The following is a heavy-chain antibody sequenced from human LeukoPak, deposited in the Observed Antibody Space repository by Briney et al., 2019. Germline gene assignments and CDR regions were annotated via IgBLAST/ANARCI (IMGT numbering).Heavy chain of an antibody. Sequence: SETLSLTCAVYGGSFSGYYWSWIRQPPGKGLEWIGEINHSGSTNYNPSLKSRVTISVDTSKNQFSLKLSSVTAAGTAVYYCARVYGDHYRPFDYWGQGTLVTVSS. J-gene: IGHJ4*02. V-gene: IGHV4-34*01. CDR1: GGSFSGYY. CDR2: INHSGST. CDR3: ARVYGDHYRPFDY. D-gene: IGHD4-17*01.